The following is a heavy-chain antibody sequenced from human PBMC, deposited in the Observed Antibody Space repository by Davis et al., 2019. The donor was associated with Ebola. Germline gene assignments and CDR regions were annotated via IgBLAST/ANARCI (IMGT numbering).Heavy chain of an antibody. CDR2: ISSSSSTI. CDR3: AKLELSGY. CDR1: GFTFSSYS. J-gene: IGHJ4*02. Sequence: GESLKISCAASGFTFSSYSMNWVRQAPGKGLEWVSYISSSSSTIYYADSVKGRFTISRDNSKKTLYLQMNSLRAEDTAVYYCAKLELSGYWGQGTLVTVSS. V-gene: IGHV3-48*01. D-gene: IGHD1-7*01.